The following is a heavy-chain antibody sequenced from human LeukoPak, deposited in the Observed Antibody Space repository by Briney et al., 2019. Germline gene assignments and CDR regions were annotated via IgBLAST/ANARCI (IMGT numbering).Heavy chain of an antibody. CDR3: ARVRSPRYFDY. V-gene: IGHV3-53*01. CDR1: GFTVSSNS. CDR2: IYSDNT. J-gene: IGHJ4*02. Sequence: PGGSLRLSCTVSGFTVSSNSMSWVRQAPGKGLEWVSFIYSDNTHYSDPVKGRFTISRDNSKNTLYLQMNSLRAEDTAVYYCARVRSPRYFDYWGQGTLVTVSS.